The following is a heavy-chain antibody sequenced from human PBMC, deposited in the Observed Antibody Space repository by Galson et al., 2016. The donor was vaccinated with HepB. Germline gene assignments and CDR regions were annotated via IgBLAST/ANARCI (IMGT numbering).Heavy chain of an antibody. J-gene: IGHJ4*02. CDR3: ARDEISGTTGDY. CDR2: VYSVGST. CDR1: GFTVSNNY. Sequence: SLRLSCAVSGFTVSNNYMSWVRQAPGKGLEWVSLVYSVGSTYYADPVKGRFTISRDNSKNTLYLQMNSLRAEDTAGYYCARDEISGTTGDYWGQGTLVTVSS. V-gene: IGHV3-53*01. D-gene: IGHD1-7*01.